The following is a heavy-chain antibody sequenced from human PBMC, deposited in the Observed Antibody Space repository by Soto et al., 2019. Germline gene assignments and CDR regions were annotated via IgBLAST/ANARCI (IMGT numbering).Heavy chain of an antibody. CDR1: GFRLSNHF. CDR3: ARPRFREMDV. CDR2: IKEGGREK. J-gene: IGHJ6*02. D-gene: IGHD3-10*01. Sequence: EMQLVESGGGLVQPGGSLRLSCVASGFRLSNHFMNWVRQAPGKGLEWVATIKEGGREKYYVGSVEGRFTISRDNAKNSLYLEVSNVRDGDTAVYYCARPRFREMDVWGQGTTVTVSS. V-gene: IGHV3-7*03.